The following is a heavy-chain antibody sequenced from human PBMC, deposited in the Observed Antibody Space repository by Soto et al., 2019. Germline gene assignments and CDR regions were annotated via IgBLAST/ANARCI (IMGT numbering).Heavy chain of an antibody. CDR1: AASITSTSSY. CDR2: IYYRWNT. Sequence: SETLSLTCSVAAASITSTSSYWGWIRQPPGKGLEWIAIIYYRWNTYYNPSLRSRLTISVDTSQSQFSLKLTSVTAADAAVYYCAAQSPFDSSGSHLNFWGLGTLVTVSS. CDR3: AAQSPFDSSGSHLNF. D-gene: IGHD3-22*01. J-gene: IGHJ4*02. V-gene: IGHV4-39*01.